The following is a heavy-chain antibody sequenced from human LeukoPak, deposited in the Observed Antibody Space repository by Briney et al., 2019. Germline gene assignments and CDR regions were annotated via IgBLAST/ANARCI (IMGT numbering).Heavy chain of an antibody. CDR1: GFTFRSYS. V-gene: IGHV3-49*03. CDR2: IRSKAYGGTT. D-gene: IGHD3-22*01. Sequence: GGSLRLSCAASGFTFRSYSMSWFRQAPGKGLEWVGFIRSKAYGGTTEYAASVKGRFTISRDDSKSIAYLQMNSLKTEDTAVYYCTRDELNYDSSGYYTFDYWGQGTLVTVSS. J-gene: IGHJ4*02. CDR3: TRDELNYDSSGYYTFDY.